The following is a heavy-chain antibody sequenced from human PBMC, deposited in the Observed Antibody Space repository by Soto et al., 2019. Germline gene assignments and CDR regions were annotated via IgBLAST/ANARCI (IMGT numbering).Heavy chain of an antibody. CDR1: GGSFSSRRSY. CDR2: IFYAGHT. Sequence: QLQMQESGPGLLKLSETLSLTCKVSGGSFSSRRSYWPGFRQPPGQELKWIANIFYAGHTYYNPALTCRVTVSVDTSKNQFSLMRDSVTAADTAVYYCARQSAAPGIDLWFDPWGQGTLVTVSS. J-gene: IGHJ5*02. D-gene: IGHD6-13*01. V-gene: IGHV4-39*01. CDR3: ARQSAAPGIDLWFDP.